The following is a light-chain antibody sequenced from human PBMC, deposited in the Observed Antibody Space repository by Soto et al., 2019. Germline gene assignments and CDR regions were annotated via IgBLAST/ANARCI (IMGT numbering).Light chain of an antibody. Sequence: DILMTQSPSSVSASVGDRVTITCRASQGVSSWLDWYQQKPGKAPNLMIYAESSLQSGVPSRFSGSGSGTDFTLTISSRQPEDFSTYYCQQADTFPLTFGGGPKVEIK. V-gene: IGKV1-12*01. CDR3: QQADTFPLT. CDR1: QGVSSW. CDR2: AES. J-gene: IGKJ4*01.